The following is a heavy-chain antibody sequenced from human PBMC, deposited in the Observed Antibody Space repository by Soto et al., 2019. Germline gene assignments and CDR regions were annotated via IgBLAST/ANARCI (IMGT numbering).Heavy chain of an antibody. CDR2: FDPEDGET. CDR1: GYTLTELS. Sequence: ASVKVSCKVSGYTLTELSMHWVRQAPGKGLEWMGGFDPEDGETIYAQKFQGRVTMTEDTSTDTAYMELSSLRSEDTAVYYCATSFEQYYDFWSGYPSWFVPWGQGILVTVSS. J-gene: IGHJ5*02. CDR3: ATSFEQYYDFWSGYPSWFVP. V-gene: IGHV1-24*01. D-gene: IGHD3-3*01.